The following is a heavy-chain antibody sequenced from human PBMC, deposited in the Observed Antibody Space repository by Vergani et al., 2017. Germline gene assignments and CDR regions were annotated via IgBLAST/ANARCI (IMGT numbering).Heavy chain of an antibody. D-gene: IGHD3-16*01. J-gene: IGHJ6*02. CDR1: GYTFTSYG. Sequence: QVQLVQSGAEVKKPGASVKVSCKASGYTFTSYGISWVRQAPGQGLEWMGWISTYNGNTNYAQKLQGRVTMTTDTSTSTAYMELRSLRSDDTAVYYCARDHEGLLGDAYYYYGMDVWGQGTTVTVSS. CDR2: ISTYNGNT. CDR3: ARDHEGLLGDAYYYYGMDV. V-gene: IGHV1-18*01.